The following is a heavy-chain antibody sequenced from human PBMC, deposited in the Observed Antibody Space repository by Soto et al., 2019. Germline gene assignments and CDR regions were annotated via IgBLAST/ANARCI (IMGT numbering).Heavy chain of an antibody. Sequence: EVQLVESGGGLVQPGGSLRLSCAASGFTFSNYWMHWVRQAPGKGPVWVSRINTDGSTTNYADSVKGRFTISRDNAKNTLYLQTNSLGAEDTAVYCCARDLGGYASHWGQGTLVTVSS. CDR1: GFTFSNYW. J-gene: IGHJ4*02. CDR2: INTDGSTT. V-gene: IGHV3-74*01. D-gene: IGHD3-16*01. CDR3: ARDLGGYASH.